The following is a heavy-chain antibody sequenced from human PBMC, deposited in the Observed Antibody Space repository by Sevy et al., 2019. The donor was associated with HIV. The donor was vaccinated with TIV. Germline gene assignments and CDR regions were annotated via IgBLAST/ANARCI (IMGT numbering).Heavy chain of an antibody. CDR1: GFTVSSNY. Sequence: GGSLRLSCAASGFTVSSNYMSWVRQAPGKGLEWVSVIYSGGSTYYADSVKGRFTISRDKSKNTLYLQMNSLRAEDTAVYYCARAGGWTYFDYWGQGTLVTVSS. V-gene: IGHV3-53*01. CDR2: IYSGGST. J-gene: IGHJ4*02. D-gene: IGHD3-16*01. CDR3: ARAGGWTYFDY.